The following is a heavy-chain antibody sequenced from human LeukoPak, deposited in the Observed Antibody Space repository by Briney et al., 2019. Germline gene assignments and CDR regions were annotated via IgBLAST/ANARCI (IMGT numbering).Heavy chain of an antibody. CDR3: ARTSEKSWLQLSAFDY. V-gene: IGHV4-39*01. CDR2: IYYSGST. D-gene: IGHD5-24*01. J-gene: IGHJ4*02. CDR1: GGSISSSSYY. Sequence: PSETLPLTCTVPGGSISSSSYYWGWIRQPPGKGLEWIGSIYYSGSTYYNPSLKSRVTISVATSKNKCSRKLSSVTAADTAVYYCARTSEKSWLQLSAFDYWGQGTLVTVSS.